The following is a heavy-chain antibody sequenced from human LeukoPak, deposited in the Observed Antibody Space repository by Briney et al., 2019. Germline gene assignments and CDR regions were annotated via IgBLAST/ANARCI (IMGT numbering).Heavy chain of an antibody. J-gene: IGHJ4*02. CDR3: AKAPSASSSWRRYFDY. D-gene: IGHD6-13*01. CDR2: ISGSGGST. Sequence: PGGSLRLACAASGFSFSRYAMHWVRQAPGKGLEWVSAISGSGGSTYYADSVKGRFTISRDNSKNTLYLQMNSLRAEDTAVYYCAKAPSASSSWRRYFDYWGQGTLVTVSS. CDR1: GFSFSRYA. V-gene: IGHV3-23*01.